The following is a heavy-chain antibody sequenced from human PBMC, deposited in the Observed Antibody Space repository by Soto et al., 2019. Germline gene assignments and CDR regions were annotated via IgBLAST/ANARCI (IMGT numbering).Heavy chain of an antibody. J-gene: IGHJ5*02. D-gene: IGHD3-22*01. Sequence: QVQLVQSGAEVKKPGSSVKVSCKASGGTFSSYAITWVRQAPGQGLEWMGGIIPIFGTANYAQKFQATVTITADESTSTAYIDLSSLRSEDTAVYYWARYRVPSNGDYPYWFDPWGQGTLVTVSS. CDR2: IIPIFGTA. CDR3: ARYRVPSNGDYPYWFDP. V-gene: IGHV1-69*12. CDR1: GGTFSSYA.